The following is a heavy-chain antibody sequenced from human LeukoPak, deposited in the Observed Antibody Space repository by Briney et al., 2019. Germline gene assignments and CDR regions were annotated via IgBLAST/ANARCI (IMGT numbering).Heavy chain of an antibody. CDR2: IYYSGST. V-gene: IGHV4-59*02. CDR3: VRSYGGYFDY. D-gene: IGHD2-15*01. Sequence: SETLSLTCAVSGGSVSGFYWNWIRKSPGKGLEWIWYIYYSGSTTYNPSLKSRVTISLDTSKNQFSLNLSSVTAADTAVYYCVRSYGGYFDYWGQGTLVTVSS. J-gene: IGHJ4*02. CDR1: GGSVSGFY.